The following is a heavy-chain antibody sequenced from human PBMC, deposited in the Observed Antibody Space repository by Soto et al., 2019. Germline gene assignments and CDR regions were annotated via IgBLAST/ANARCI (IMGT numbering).Heavy chain of an antibody. D-gene: IGHD5-12*01. CDR1: GYTFSDYY. J-gene: IGHJ6*03. CDR2: INPNSGGT. V-gene: IGHV1-2*04. Sequence: QVQLVQSGAEVKKPGASVKVSCKASGYTFSDYYIHWMRQAPGQGLEWMGWINPNSGGTKYAHKFQGWVPMTRDTSIKTASMELSRLTSDDTAVYYCARESGGATATLDYYYFYMDVWGKGTTVTVSS. CDR3: ARESGGATATLDYYYFYMDV.